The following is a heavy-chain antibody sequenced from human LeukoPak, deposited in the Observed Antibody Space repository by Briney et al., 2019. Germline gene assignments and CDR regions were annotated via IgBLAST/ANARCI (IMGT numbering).Heavy chain of an antibody. CDR3: AKRNSVPGAGGAYDF. V-gene: IGHV3-23*01. CDR2: IVGSDAST. D-gene: IGHD6-19*01. Sequence: GGSLRLSCAASGFTFRSYAMIWVRQAPGKGLEWVSSIVGSDASTYYADSVEGRFTISRDNSKNMLYLQMNSLRAEDTALCYCAKRNSVPGAGGAYDFWGQGTMVTVSS. J-gene: IGHJ3*01. CDR1: GFTFRSYA.